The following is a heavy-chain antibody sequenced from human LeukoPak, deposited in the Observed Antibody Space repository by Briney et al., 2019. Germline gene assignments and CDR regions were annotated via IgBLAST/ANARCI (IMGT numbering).Heavy chain of an antibody. Sequence: GGSLRLSCAASGFTFSSYSMNWVRQAPGKGLEWVSYISSSSSTIYYADSVKGRFTISRDNAKNSLYLQMNSLRAEDTAVYYCAGDVHSSSSGDRDYWGQGTLVTVSS. CDR1: GFTFSSYS. V-gene: IGHV3-48*01. CDR2: ISSSSSTI. J-gene: IGHJ4*02. D-gene: IGHD6-6*01. CDR3: AGDVHSSSSGDRDY.